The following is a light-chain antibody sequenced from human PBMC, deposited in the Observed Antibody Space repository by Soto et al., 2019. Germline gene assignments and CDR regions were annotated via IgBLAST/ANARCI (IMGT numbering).Light chain of an antibody. CDR2: RNN. J-gene: IGLJ3*02. Sequence: QPVLTQPPSASGTPGQTVTISCSGRFSNIGSNFIYWYQQLPGTAPKLLIYRNNERPSGVPDRFSASKSGTSASLAISGLRSEDEADYHCAAWDDSLSGVMFGGGTKLTVL. V-gene: IGLV1-47*01. CDR3: AAWDDSLSGVM. CDR1: FSNIGSNF.